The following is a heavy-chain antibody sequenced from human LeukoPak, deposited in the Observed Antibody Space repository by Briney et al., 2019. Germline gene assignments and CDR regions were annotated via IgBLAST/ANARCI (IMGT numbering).Heavy chain of an antibody. J-gene: IGHJ5*02. CDR2: INWNGGST. D-gene: IGHD2-2*01. V-gene: IGHV3-20*04. Sequence: GGSLRLSCAASGFTFDDYGMSWVRQAPGKGLEWVSGINWNGGSTGYADSVKGRFIISRDNAKNSLYLQMNSLRAEDTALYYCARDTRRYCSSTSCSWFDPWGQGTLVTVSS. CDR1: GFTFDDYG. CDR3: ARDTRRYCSSTSCSWFDP.